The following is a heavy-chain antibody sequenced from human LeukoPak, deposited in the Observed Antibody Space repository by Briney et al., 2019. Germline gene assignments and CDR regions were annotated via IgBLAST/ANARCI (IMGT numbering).Heavy chain of an antibody. CDR3: AKETSSSFDY. J-gene: IGHJ4*02. CDR2: ISNSGGST. D-gene: IGHD6-6*01. CDR1: GFTFSSYA. Sequence: GGSLRLSCAASGFTFSSYAMNWVRQAPGKGLEWVSGISNSGGSTYYADSVKGRFTISRDNSKNTLYLQMNNLRAEDTAVYYCAKETSSSFDYWGQGTLVTASS. V-gene: IGHV3-23*01.